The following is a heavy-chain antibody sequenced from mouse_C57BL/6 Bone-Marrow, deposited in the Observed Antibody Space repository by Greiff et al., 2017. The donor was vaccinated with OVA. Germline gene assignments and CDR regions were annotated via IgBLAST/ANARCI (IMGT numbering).Heavy chain of an antibody. J-gene: IGHJ2*01. D-gene: IGHD1-1*01. CDR2: IDPSDSET. Sequence: QVQLKQPGAELVRPGSSVKLSCKASGYTFTSYWMHWVKQRPIQGLEWIGNIDPSDSETHYNQKFKDKATLSVDKSSSTAYTQLSSLTSEDSAVYYCARSAIFYYGSSYGGFDYWGQGTTLTVSS. V-gene: IGHV1-52*01. CDR3: ARSAIFYYGSSYGGFDY. CDR1: GYTFTSYW.